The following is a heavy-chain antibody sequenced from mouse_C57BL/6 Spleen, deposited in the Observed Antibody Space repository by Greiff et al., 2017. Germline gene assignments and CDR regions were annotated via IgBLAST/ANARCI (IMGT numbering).Heavy chain of an antibody. CDR3: VRLGGNYAMDY. Sequence: EVKLVESGGGLVQPKGSLKLSCAASGFSFNTYAMNWVRQAPGKGLEWVARIRSKSNNYATYYADSVKDRFTISRDDSESMLYLQMNNLKTEDTAMDYCVRLGGNYAMDYWGQGTSVTVSS. V-gene: IGHV10-1*01. J-gene: IGHJ4*01. CDR2: IRSKSNNYAT. CDR1: GFSFNTYA.